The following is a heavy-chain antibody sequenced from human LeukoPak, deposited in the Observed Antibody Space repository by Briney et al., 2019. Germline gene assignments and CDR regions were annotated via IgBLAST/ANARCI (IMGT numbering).Heavy chain of an antibody. D-gene: IGHD4-17*01. CDR3: ARLTTSYYYYYYMDV. Sequence: ASVKVSCKASGYTFTSYYMHWVRQAPGQGLEWMGIINPSGGSTSYAQKFQGRVTMTRDMSTSTVYMELSSLRSEDTAVYYCARLTTSYYYYYYMDVWGKGTTVTVSS. CDR2: INPSGGST. J-gene: IGHJ6*03. V-gene: IGHV1-46*01. CDR1: GYTFTSYY.